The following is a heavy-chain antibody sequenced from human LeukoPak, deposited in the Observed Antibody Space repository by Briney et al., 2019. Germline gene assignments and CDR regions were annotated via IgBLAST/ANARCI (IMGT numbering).Heavy chain of an antibody. CDR3: AKSGREGATNY. Sequence: PGRSLRLSCAASGFTFSSFGMQWVRQAPGEGLEWVAVIWYDGSNKYYADSVKGRFTISRDNSKNTLYLQMNSPRAEDTAVYYCAKSGREGATNYWGQGTLVTVSS. CDR2: IWYDGSNK. V-gene: IGHV3-33*06. J-gene: IGHJ4*02. CDR1: GFTFSSFG. D-gene: IGHD1-26*01.